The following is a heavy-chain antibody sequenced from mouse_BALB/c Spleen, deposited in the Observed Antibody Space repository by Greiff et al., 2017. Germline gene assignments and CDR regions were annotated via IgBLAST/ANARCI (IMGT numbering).Heavy chain of an antibody. Sequence: EVMLVESGGGLVQPKGSLKLSCAASGFTFNTYAMNWVRQAPGKGLEWVARIRSKSNNYATYYADSVKDRFTISRDDSQSMLYLQMNNLKTEDTAMYYCVRAVTTGFAYWGQGTLVTVSA. D-gene: IGHD1-1*01. V-gene: IGHV10-1*02. CDR1: GFTFNTYA. CDR3: VRAVTTGFAY. J-gene: IGHJ3*01. CDR2: IRSKSNNYAT.